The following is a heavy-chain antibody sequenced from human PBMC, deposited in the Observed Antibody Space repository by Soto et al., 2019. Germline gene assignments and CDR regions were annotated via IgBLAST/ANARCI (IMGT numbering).Heavy chain of an antibody. Sequence: ASVNGACKSSGYTLTGDGSSWGRQAPGQGLEWMGWISAYNGNTNYAQKLQGRVTMTTDTSTSTAYMELRSLRSDDTAVYYCATLDTTVTSFDYWGQGTLVTVSS. CDR1: GYTLTGDG. V-gene: IGHV1-18*01. CDR3: ATLDTTVTSFDY. D-gene: IGHD4-17*01. J-gene: IGHJ4*02. CDR2: ISAYNGNT.